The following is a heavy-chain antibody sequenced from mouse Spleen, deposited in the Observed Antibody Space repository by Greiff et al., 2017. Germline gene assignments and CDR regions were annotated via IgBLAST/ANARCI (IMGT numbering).Heavy chain of an antibody. CDR2: INPYNGDT. CDR3: ARNGNSHWYFDV. CDR1: GYSFTGYF. D-gene: IGHD2-1*01. Sequence: VQLQQSGPELVKPGDSVKISCKASGYSFTGYFMNWVMQSHGKSLEWIGRINPYNGDTFYNQKFKGKATLTVDKSSSTAHMELRSLTSEDSAVYYCARNGNSHWYFDVWGTGTTVTVSS. V-gene: IGHV1-20*01. J-gene: IGHJ1*03.